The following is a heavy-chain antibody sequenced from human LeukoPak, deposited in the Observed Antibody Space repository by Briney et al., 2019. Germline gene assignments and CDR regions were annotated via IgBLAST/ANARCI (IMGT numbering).Heavy chain of an antibody. Sequence: GGSLRLSCAGSGFTFSGSGMHWVRQASGKRLEWVGHIRKKANSDATAYAASVKGRFTISRDDSKNTAYLQMNSLKTEDTAVYYCTRAGDGYNIDYWGQGTLVIVSS. J-gene: IGHJ4*02. D-gene: IGHD5-24*01. V-gene: IGHV3-73*01. CDR1: GFTFSGSG. CDR2: IRKKANSDAT. CDR3: TRAGDGYNIDY.